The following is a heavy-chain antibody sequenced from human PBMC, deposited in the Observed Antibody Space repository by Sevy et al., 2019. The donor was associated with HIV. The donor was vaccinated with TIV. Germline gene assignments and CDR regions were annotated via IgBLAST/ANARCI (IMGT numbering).Heavy chain of an antibody. J-gene: IGHJ6*02. V-gene: IGHV3-9*01. CDR3: AKEAGKSYYYGMDV. D-gene: IGHD6-19*01. CDR1: GFTFDDYA. CDR2: ISWNSGSI. Sequence: ALRLSCAASGFTFDDYAMHWVRQAPGKGLGWVSGISWNSGSIGYADSVKGRFTISRDNAKNSLYLQMNSLRAEDTALYYCAKEAGKSYYYGMDVWGQGTTVTVSS.